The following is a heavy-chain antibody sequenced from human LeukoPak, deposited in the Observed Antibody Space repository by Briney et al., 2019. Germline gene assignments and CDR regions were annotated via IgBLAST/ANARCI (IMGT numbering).Heavy chain of an antibody. CDR3: ARIRGGSYNDY. V-gene: IGHV3-48*02. J-gene: IGHJ4*02. CDR1: GFSFNDYS. Sequence: GGSLRLSCAASGFSFNDYSMNWVRQAPGKGLGWVSYISSTSNTIYYADSVKGRFTISRDNANNSLYLQMSSLRDEDTAVYFCARIRGGSYNDYWGQGALVTVSS. D-gene: IGHD1-26*01. CDR2: ISSTSNTI.